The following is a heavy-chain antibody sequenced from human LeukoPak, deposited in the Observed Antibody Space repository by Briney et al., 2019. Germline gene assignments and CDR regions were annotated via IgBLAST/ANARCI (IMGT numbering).Heavy chain of an antibody. Sequence: GGSLRLSCAASGFSFSSYTMNWVRQAPGKGLEWVSIISSSSSYIYYADSVKGRFTISRDNSKSTMYLQMNSLRAEDSAVYYCAKHSYVSSRANLDSWGQGTLVTVSS. CDR3: AKHSYVSSRANLDS. V-gene: IGHV3-21*04. CDR2: ISSSSSYI. CDR1: GFSFSSYT. J-gene: IGHJ4*02. D-gene: IGHD3-22*01.